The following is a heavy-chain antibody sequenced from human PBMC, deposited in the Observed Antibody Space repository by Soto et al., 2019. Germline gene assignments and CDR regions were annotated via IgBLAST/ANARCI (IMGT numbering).Heavy chain of an antibody. V-gene: IGHV4-34*01. J-gene: IGHJ6*02. CDR3: AGQDYYYYYGMDV. Sequence: PSETLSLTCAVYGGSFSGYYWSWIRQPPGKGLEWIGEINHSGSTNYNPPLKSRVTISVDTSKNQFSLKLSSVTAADTAVYYCAGQDYYYYYGMDVWGQGTTVTVSS. CDR2: INHSGST. CDR1: GGSFSGYY.